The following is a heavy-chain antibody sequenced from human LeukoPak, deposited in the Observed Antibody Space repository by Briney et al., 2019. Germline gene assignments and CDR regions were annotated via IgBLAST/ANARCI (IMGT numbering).Heavy chain of an antibody. CDR2: ISWNSGSI. CDR3: ARTGARLPGGAFDI. D-gene: IGHD5-18*01. J-gene: IGHJ3*02. V-gene: IGHV3-9*01. CDR1: GFSFDDYA. Sequence: GGSLRLSCAASGFSFDDYAMHWVRQAPGKGLEWVSGISWNSGSIGYADSVKGRFTISRDNAKNSLYLQMNSLRAEDTALYYCARTGARLPGGAFDIRGQGTMVTVSS.